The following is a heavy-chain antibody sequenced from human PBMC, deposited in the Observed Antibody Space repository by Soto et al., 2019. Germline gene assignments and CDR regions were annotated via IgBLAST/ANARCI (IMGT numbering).Heavy chain of an antibody. CDR1: GFTFSSYN. CDR3: ARDNRFFDYVWGKQTVPPDDY. V-gene: IGHV3-21*01. CDR2: ISNGGTYT. D-gene: IGHD3-16*01. J-gene: IGHJ4*02. Sequence: GGSLRLSCAASGFTFSSYNMNWVRQAPGKGLEWVSSISNGGTYTYYADSLKGRFTISRDNAKNSLYLQMNSLRAEDTAVYYCARDNRFFDYVWGKQTVPPDDYWGQGTLVTVSS.